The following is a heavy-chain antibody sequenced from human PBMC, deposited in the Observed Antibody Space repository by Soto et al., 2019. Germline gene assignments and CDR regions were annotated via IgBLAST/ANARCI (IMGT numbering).Heavy chain of an antibody. Sequence: PSETLSLTCTVSGGSISSSSYYWGWIRQPPGKGLEWIGSIYYSGSTYYNPSLKSRVTISVDTSKNQFSLKLSSVTAADTAVYYCARRGITYDILTGPRNPVGWFDPWGQGTLVTVSS. CDR2: IYYSGST. CDR3: ARRGITYDILTGPRNPVGWFDP. V-gene: IGHV4-39*01. CDR1: GGSISSSSYY. J-gene: IGHJ5*02. D-gene: IGHD3-9*01.